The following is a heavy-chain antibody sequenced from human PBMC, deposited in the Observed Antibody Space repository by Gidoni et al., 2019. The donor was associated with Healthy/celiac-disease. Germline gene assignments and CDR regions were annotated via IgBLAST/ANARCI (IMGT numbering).Heavy chain of an antibody. CDR1: GGSISSSSYY. CDR3: ARHRWGGSYLEDAFDI. D-gene: IGHD1-26*01. CDR2: IYYSGST. V-gene: IGHV4-39*01. Sequence: QLQLPESGPGLVKPSETLSLTCTVSGGSISSSSYYWGWIRQPPGKGLEWIGSIYYSGSTYYNPSLKSRVTISVDTSKNQFSLKLSSVTAADTAVYYCARHRWGGSYLEDAFDIWGQGTMVTVSS. J-gene: IGHJ3*02.